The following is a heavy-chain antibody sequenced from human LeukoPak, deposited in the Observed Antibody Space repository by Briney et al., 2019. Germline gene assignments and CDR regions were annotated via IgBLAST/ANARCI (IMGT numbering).Heavy chain of an antibody. D-gene: IGHD5-18*01. V-gene: IGHV1-2*02. J-gene: IGHJ4*02. Sequence: ASVKVSCKASGYTFIHYYIHWLRQAPGQGLEWMGWINPNSGDTNYAQKLQGRVTMTRDTSTTTVYMELSSLRSDDTAVYFCARVDTALNHWGQGTLVTVSS. CDR1: GYTFIHYY. CDR2: INPNSGDT. CDR3: ARVDTALNH.